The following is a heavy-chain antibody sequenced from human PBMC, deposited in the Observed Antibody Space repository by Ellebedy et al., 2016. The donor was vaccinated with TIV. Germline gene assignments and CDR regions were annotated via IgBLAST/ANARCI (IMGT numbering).Heavy chain of an antibody. D-gene: IGHD6-25*01. CDR2: IYSGGRT. CDR1: GFTVSSNY. J-gene: IGHJ3*02. Sequence: PGGSLRLSCAASGFTVSSNYMSWVRQAPGKGLEWVSAIYSGGRTYYADSVKGRFTNSRDNSKNTLYLQMNSLRAEDTAVYYCARDHPIGIAAAGYDAFDIWGQGTMVTVSS. V-gene: IGHV3-53*01. CDR3: ARDHPIGIAAAGYDAFDI.